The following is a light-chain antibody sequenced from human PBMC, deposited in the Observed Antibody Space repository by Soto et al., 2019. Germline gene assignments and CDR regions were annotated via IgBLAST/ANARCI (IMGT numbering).Light chain of an antibody. CDR2: DAS. J-gene: IGKJ1*01. V-gene: IGKV1-5*01. CDR1: QSISSW. Sequence: DIQMTQSPSTLSASVGDRVTITCRASQSISSWFAWYQPKPGKAPKLLIYDASSLESGVPSRFSGSGSGTEFTLTISSLQPDDFPTYYCQQYNSYSGTFGQGTRV. CDR3: QQYNSYSGT.